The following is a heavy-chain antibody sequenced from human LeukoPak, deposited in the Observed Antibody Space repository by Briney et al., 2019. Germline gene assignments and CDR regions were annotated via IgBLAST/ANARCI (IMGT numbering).Heavy chain of an antibody. CDR1: GGSISGYY. J-gene: IGHJ4*02. V-gene: IGHV4-59*08. CDR3: ARRVATSGNFFDY. CDR2: IFESQTT. Sequence: PSETLSLTCTVSGGSISGYYWSWMRQPPGKGLEWVGYIFESQTTGYNPSLESRVTISQDTSRNQFSLKLTSMTVADTGVYFCARRVATSGNFFDYWGPGTLVTVS. D-gene: IGHD3-3*01.